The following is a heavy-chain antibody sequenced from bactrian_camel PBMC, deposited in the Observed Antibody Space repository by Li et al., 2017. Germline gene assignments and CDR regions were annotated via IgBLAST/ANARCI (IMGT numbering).Heavy chain of an antibody. V-gene: IGHV3S54*01. CDR1: GHTDSIDSLIT. CDR2: LLIMYVGDGPK. J-gene: IGHJ6*01. Sequence: HVQLVESGGDSVQAGGTLRLSCVASGHTDSIDSLITMGWLRQAPGKEREGVAVLLIMYVGDGPKYYTDSGKGRFTISRDNAKNTLYLQMNSLKPEDTAMYYCARERTVVDSLRGDFAYWGQGTQVTVS. CDR3: ARERTVVDSLRGDFAY. D-gene: IGHD6*01.